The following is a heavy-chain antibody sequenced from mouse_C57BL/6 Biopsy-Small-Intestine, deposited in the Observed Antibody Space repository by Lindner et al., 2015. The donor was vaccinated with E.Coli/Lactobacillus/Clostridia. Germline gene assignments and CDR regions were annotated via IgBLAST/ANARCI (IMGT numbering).Heavy chain of an antibody. CDR2: LIPNSGTT. CDR1: GGAISSYA. Sequence: SVKVSCKASGGAISSYAVTWVRQAPGQGLELMGWLIPNSGTTKYAEKFQGRLTITADESMTAVDMELSSLRSDDTAVYYCARGAHYDISTGYYKGLDYWGQGTLVTVSS. V-gene: IGHV1-14*01. D-gene: IGHD2-4*01. CDR3: ARGAHYDISTGYYKGLDY. J-gene: IGHJ4*01.